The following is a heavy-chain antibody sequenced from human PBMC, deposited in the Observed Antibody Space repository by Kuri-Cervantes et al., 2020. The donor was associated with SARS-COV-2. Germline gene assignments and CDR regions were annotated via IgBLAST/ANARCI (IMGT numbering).Heavy chain of an antibody. CDR1: GYTFTSYD. CDR3: ALMAGYYYYYYMDV. J-gene: IGHJ6*03. D-gene: IGHD5-24*01. CDR2: MNPNSANT. Sequence: ASVKVSCKASGYTFTSYDINWVRQATGQGLEWMGWMNPNSANTGYAQKFQGRVTMTRDTSISTAYMELSRLRSDDTAVYYCALMAGYYYYYYMDVWGKGTTVTVSS. V-gene: IGHV1-8*02.